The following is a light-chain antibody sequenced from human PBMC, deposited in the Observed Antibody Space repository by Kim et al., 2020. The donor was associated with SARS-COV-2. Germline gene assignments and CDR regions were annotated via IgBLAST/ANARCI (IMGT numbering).Light chain of an antibody. J-gene: IGKJ3*01. Sequence: SASVGDRVTLTCRASQGISNYLAWYQPKPGKVPRLLIYAASTLQSGVPSRFSGSGSGTDFTLTISSLQPEDVATYYCQNFDSAPVTFAPGTKVDIK. CDR2: AAS. CDR3: QNFDSAPVT. V-gene: IGKV1-27*01. CDR1: QGISNY.